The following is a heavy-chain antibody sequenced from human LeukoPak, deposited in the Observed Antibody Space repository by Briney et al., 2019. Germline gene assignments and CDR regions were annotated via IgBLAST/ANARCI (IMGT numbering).Heavy chain of an antibody. CDR3: TTLYGSGAYY. V-gene: IGHV3-15*01. Sequence: KTGGSLRLSCGVSRFTFTNAWTSWVRQAPGKGLEWVGQIKSNSDGGTTDYAAPVKGRFSISRDDSKNTLYLQMNSLKTEDTAVYYCTTLYGSGAYYWGQGTLVTVAS. CDR1: RFTFTNAW. CDR2: IKSNSDGGTT. J-gene: IGHJ4*02. D-gene: IGHD3-10*01.